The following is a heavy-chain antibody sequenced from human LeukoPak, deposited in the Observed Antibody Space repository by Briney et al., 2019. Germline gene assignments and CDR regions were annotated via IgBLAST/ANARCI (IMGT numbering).Heavy chain of an antibody. J-gene: IGHJ4*02. CDR2: INHSGST. Sequence: PSETLSLTCAVYGGSFSGYYWSWIRQPPGKGLEWIGEINHSGSTNYNPSLKGRVTISVDTSKNQFSLKLSSATAADTAVYYCARGGGGYCSSTSCYLHPFDYWGQGTLVTVSS. V-gene: IGHV4-34*01. D-gene: IGHD2-2*01. CDR1: GGSFSGYY. CDR3: ARGGGGYCSSTSCYLHPFDY.